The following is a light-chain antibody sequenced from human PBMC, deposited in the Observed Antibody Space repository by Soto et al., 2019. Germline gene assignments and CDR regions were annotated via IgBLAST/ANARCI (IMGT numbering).Light chain of an antibody. Sequence: VLTQPPAASGTPGQRVPISCSGSSSNIGTNTVNWYQQLPGTAPKLLIYSNDLRPSGVPDRFSGSKSGTSASLAISGLQSEDEADYYCEAWDDSLYGAVFGGGTQLTVL. CDR3: EAWDDSLYGAV. CDR1: SSNIGTNT. J-gene: IGLJ2*01. CDR2: SND. V-gene: IGLV1-44*01.